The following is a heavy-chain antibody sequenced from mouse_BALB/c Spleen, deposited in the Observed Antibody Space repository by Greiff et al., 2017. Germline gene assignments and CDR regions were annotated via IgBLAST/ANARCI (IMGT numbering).Heavy chain of an antibody. CDR1: GFTFSDYY. CDR2: ISDGGSYT. D-gene: IGHD1-1*01. Sequence: EVKLMESGGGLVKPGGSLKLSCAASGFTFSDYYMYWVRQTPEKRLEWVATISDGGSYTYYPDSVKGRFTISRDNAKNNLYLQMSSLKSEDTAMYYCARGSAITTVVEGDYWGQGTTLTVSS. J-gene: IGHJ2*01. CDR3: ARGSAITTVVEGDY. V-gene: IGHV5-4*02.